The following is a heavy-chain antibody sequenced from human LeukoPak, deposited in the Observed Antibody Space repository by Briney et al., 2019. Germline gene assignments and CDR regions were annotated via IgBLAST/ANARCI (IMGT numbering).Heavy chain of an antibody. CDR2: IYTSGST. D-gene: IGHD4-23*01. CDR1: GGSISSYY. Sequence: SETLSLTCTVSGGSISSYYWSWIRQPAGKGLEWIGRIYTSGSTNYNPSLKSRVTMSVDTSKNQFSLKLTSVTAADTAVYYCARQEVVMRLFDSWGQGTLVTVSS. CDR3: ARQEVVMRLFDS. V-gene: IGHV4-4*07. J-gene: IGHJ4*02.